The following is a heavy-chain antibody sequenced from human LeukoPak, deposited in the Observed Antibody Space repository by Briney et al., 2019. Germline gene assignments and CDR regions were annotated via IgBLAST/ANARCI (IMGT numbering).Heavy chain of an antibody. J-gene: IGHJ4*02. Sequence: SETLSLTCAVYGGSFSGYYWSWIRQPPGKGLEWIGEINHSGSTNYNPSLKSRVTISVDTSKNQFSLKLSSVTAADAAVYYCARLQGTIFGVVHAVDYWGQGTLVTVSS. CDR1: GGSFSGYY. D-gene: IGHD3-3*01. CDR2: INHSGST. V-gene: IGHV4-34*01. CDR3: ARLQGTIFGVVHAVDY.